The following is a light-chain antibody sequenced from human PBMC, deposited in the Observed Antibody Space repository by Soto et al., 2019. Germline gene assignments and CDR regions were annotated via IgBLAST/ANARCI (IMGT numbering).Light chain of an antibody. CDR2: GAS. J-gene: IGKJ1*01. V-gene: IGKV3-20*01. CDR1: QSVSTNF. CDR3: QKYGRTSRT. Sequence: EIVLTQSPGTLSLSPGEGATLSCRASQSVSTNFFAWYQQKPGQAPRLLIYGASTRATGIPDRFSGSGSGTDFTLTISRLEPEDFAVYYCQKYGRTSRTFGQETKVDIK.